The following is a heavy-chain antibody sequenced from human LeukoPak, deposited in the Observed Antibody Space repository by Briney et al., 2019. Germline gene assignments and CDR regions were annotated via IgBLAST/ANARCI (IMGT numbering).Heavy chain of an antibody. J-gene: IGHJ4*02. D-gene: IGHD6-13*01. CDR3: AKDVGIYRISWYYYFDS. V-gene: IGHV3-23*01. CDR2: IGGDGDRT. CDR1: GFTFSTYA. Sequence: GGSLRLSCTASGFTFSTYARSWVRHAPGKGLEWVSAIGGDGDRTYYADSVKGRFTISRDNSKNTLHLQMNSLRAEDTAIYYCAKDVGIYRISWYYYFDSWGKGTLVTVSS.